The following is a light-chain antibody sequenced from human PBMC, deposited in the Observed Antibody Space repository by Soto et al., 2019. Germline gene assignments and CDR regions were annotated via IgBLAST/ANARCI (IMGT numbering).Light chain of an antibody. Sequence: DIQMTQSPSTLSASLGDRVTISCRASQSISSCLAWYQQKPGKAPKLLSYKASRLESWVPSRFSGSGSGTESTLTISCLQPDDFAAYYCQQYNSYPYILGQGTKLEIK. CDR1: QSISSC. J-gene: IGKJ2*01. CDR2: KAS. V-gene: IGKV1-5*03. CDR3: QQYNSYPYI.